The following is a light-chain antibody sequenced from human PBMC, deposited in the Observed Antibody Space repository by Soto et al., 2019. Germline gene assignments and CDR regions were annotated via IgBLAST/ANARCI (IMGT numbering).Light chain of an antibody. V-gene: IGKV3-20*01. CDR1: QSVSSSY. CDR2: GAS. CDR3: QQYGSSRT. Sequence: EIVLTQSAGTLSLSPGERATLSCRASQSVSSSYLAWYQRKPGQAPRLLIYGASSRATGIPDRFSGSGSGTDFTLTISRLEPEDFAVYYCQQYGSSRTFGQGTKVEIK. J-gene: IGKJ1*01.